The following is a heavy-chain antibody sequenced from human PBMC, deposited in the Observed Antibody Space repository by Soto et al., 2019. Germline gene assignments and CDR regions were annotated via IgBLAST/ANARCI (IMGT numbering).Heavy chain of an antibody. D-gene: IGHD3-22*01. CDR2: IYYSGST. Sequence: QVQLQESGPGLVKPSQTLSLTCTVSGGSISSGDYYWSWIRQPPGKGLEWIGYIYYSGSTYYNPSVKSRVTISVDTSKNQFSLKLSSVTAADTAVYYCARARDYYDSSGPDYFDYWGQGTLVAVSS. CDR1: GGSISSGDYY. V-gene: IGHV4-30-4*01. J-gene: IGHJ4*02. CDR3: ARARDYYDSSGPDYFDY.